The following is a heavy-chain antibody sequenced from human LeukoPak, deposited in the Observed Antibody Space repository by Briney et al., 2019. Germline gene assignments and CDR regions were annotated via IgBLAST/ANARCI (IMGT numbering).Heavy chain of an antibody. D-gene: IGHD5-18*01. J-gene: IGHJ4*02. CDR3: ARDHSYGVIDY. CDR1: GFTFSSYV. CDR2: ISYDGSNE. Sequence: GGSLRLSCAASGFTFSSYVMHWVRQAPGKGLEWVAIISYDGSNEYYADSVKGRFTISRDNSKNTLYLQMNSLRAEDTAVYYCARDHSYGVIDYWGQGTLVTVSS. V-gene: IGHV3-30*04.